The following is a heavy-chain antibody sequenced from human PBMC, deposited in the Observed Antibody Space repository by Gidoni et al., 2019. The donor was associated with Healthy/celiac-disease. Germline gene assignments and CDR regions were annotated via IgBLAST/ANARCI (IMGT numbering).Heavy chain of an antibody. CDR2: MSGSGGST. V-gene: IGHV3-23*01. CDR1: GFTFSSYA. D-gene: IGHD6-6*01. CDR3: AKESSSLLAYFDY. J-gene: IGHJ4*02. Sequence: EVQLLESVGGLVQPGGSLRLSCAAAGFTFSSYAMSWVRQAPGKGLGWVSAMSGSGGSTYYAEYVKGRFTISRDNSKNTLYRQMNSLRAEDTAVYYCAKESSSLLAYFDYWGQGTLVTVSS.